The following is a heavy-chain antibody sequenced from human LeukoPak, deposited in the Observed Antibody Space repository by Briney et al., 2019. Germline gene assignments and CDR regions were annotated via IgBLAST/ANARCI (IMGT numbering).Heavy chain of an antibody. CDR1: GFTFSSYW. J-gene: IGHJ4*02. CDR2: INSDGSST. CDR3: ARGGIAAADIFDY. V-gene: IGHV3-74*01. Sequence: GGSLRLSCAASGFTFSSYWMHWVRQAPGKGLVWVSRINSDGSSTSYADSVKGRFTISRDNAKNTLYLQMNSLRAEDTAVYYCARGGIAAADIFDYWGQGALVTVSS. D-gene: IGHD6-13*01.